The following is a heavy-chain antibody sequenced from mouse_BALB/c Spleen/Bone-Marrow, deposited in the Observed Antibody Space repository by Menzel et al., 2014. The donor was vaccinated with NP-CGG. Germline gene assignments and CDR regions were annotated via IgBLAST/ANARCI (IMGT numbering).Heavy chain of an antibody. CDR3: VRPDGNYESYFDY. Sequence: VKLMESGPELVKPGASVKMSCKASGYTLTSCYIHWVKQSPGQGLEWIGWIYPGDGSTEYNEKFKGKTTLTADKSSSTAYMLLSSLTSEDSAIYFCVRPDGNYESYFDYWGQGTTLTVSS. J-gene: IGHJ2*01. CDR2: IYPGDGST. D-gene: IGHD2-1*01. CDR1: GYTLTSCY. V-gene: IGHV1S56*01.